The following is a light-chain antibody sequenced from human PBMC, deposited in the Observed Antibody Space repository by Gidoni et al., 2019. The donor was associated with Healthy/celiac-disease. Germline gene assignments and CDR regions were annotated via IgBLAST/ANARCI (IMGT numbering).Light chain of an antibody. Sequence: SYEVTHPPSVSVSPGQTARITCSGDALPKQYAYWYQQKPGQAPVLGIYKDSERPSGIPERFSGSSSGKTVTLTISGVQAEDEADYYCQSADSSGTSLVFGGGTKLTVL. CDR3: QSADSSGTSLV. V-gene: IGLV3-25*03. CDR2: KDS. CDR1: ALPKQY. J-gene: IGLJ2*01.